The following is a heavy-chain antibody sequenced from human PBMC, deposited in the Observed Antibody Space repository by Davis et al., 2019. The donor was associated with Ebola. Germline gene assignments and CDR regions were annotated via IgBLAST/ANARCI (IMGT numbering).Heavy chain of an antibody. CDR1: GASIRGSSYY. CDR2: IYHTGST. J-gene: IGHJ4*02. D-gene: IGHD5-24*01. CDR3: AREDDRLSYFDY. V-gene: IGHV4-39*07. Sequence: PSETLSLTCTVSGASIRGSSYYWGWIRQPPGKGLEWIGTIYHTGSTYYNPSLKSRVTMSVDTSNHQFSLKLTSVTAADTAVYYCAREDDRLSYFDYWGQGSLVTVSS.